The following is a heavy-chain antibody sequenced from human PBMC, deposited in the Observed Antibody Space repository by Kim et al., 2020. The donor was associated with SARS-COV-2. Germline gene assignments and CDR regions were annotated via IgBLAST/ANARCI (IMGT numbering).Heavy chain of an antibody. D-gene: IGHD3-3*01. CDR3: ARHSLRFLEWANWFDP. J-gene: IGHJ5*02. V-gene: IGHV4-39*01. Sequence: SETLSLTCTVSGGSISSSSYYWGWIRQPPGKGLEWIGSIYYSGSTYYNPSLKSRVTISVDTSKNQFSLKLSSVTAADTAVYYWARHSLRFLEWANWFDPWVQGSIVTVSS. CDR2: IYYSGST. CDR1: GGSISSSSYY.